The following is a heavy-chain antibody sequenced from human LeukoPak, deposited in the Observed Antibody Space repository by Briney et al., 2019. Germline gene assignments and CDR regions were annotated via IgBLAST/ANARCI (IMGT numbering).Heavy chain of an antibody. J-gene: IGHJ4*02. V-gene: IGHV4-38-2*02. CDR1: TYSISSGYY. Sequence: PSETLSLTCTVSTYSISSGYYWGWIRQPPGKGLEWIGRIYTSGSTNYNPSLKSRVTMSVDTSKNQFSLKLTSVTAADTAVYYCARDPSMLDWGSYPEYYFDYWGQGTLVTVSS. CDR3: ARDPSMLDWGSYPEYYFDY. D-gene: IGHD3-16*02. CDR2: IYTSGST.